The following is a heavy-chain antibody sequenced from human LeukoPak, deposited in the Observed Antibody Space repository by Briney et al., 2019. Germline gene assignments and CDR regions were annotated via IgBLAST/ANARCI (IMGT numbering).Heavy chain of an antibody. CDR3: ARDQGPGSGYDFVY. CDR1: GYTFTSYG. D-gene: IGHD5-12*01. CDR2: ISAYNGNT. J-gene: IGHJ4*02. Sequence: ASVKVSCKASGYTFTSYGISWVRRAPGQGLEWMGWISAYNGNTNYAQKLQGRVTMTTDTSTTTAYMELRSLRSDDTAVYYCARDQGPGSGYDFVYWGQGTLVTVSS. V-gene: IGHV1-18*01.